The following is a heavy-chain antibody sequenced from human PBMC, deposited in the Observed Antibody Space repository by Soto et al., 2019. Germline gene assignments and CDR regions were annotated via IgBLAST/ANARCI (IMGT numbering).Heavy chain of an antibody. Sequence: GESLRLSCAASGFTFDTYVMHWVRQAPGKGLEWVALMWFDGSKKYYGDSVRGRFTISRDNSKNTLYLQMNSLRAEDTAVYYCARGARDFDYWGQGTLVTVSS. CDR1: GFTFDTYV. J-gene: IGHJ4*02. CDR3: ARGARDFDY. CDR2: MWFDGSKK. D-gene: IGHD3-16*01. V-gene: IGHV3-33*01.